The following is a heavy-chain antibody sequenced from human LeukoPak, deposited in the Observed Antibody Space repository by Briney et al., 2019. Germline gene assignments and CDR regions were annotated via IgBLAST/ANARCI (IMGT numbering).Heavy chain of an antibody. J-gene: IGHJ5*02. D-gene: IGHD2-15*01. CDR3: AIKSGYCSGGSCYPPGWFDP. CDR2: INHSGST. V-gene: IGHV4-34*01. Sequence: SETLSLTCAVYGGSFSGYYWSWIRQPPGKGLEWIGEINHSGSTNYNPSLKSRVTISVDTSKNQFSLKLSSVTAADTAAYYCAIKSGYCSGGSCYPPGWFDPWGQGTLVTVSS. CDR1: GGSFSGYY.